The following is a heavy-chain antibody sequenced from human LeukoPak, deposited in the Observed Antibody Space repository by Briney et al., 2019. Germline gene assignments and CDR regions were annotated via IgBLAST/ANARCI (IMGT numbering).Heavy chain of an antibody. Sequence: GGSLRLSCAASGFTFSSYVMSWVRQAPGKGLEWVANIKQDGSEKYYVDSVKGRFTISRDNAKNSLYLQMNSLRAEDTAVYYCAREADGDYLPDYFDYWGQGTLVTVSS. D-gene: IGHD4-17*01. J-gene: IGHJ4*02. CDR3: AREADGDYLPDYFDY. CDR1: GFTFSSYV. V-gene: IGHV3-7*03. CDR2: IKQDGSEK.